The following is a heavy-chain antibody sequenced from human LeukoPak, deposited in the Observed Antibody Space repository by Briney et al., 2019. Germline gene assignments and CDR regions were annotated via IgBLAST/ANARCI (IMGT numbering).Heavy chain of an antibody. V-gene: IGHV4-59*08. Sequence: SETLSLTCTVSGGSISSYYWSWLRQSPGKGLEWIGYIYYSGSTNYNPSLKSRVTISVDTSKNKFSLTLSSVTAADTAVYYCASSPIYFDDSGDYYFDYWGQGILVTVSS. CDR2: IYYSGST. J-gene: IGHJ4*02. CDR3: ASSPIYFDDSGDYYFDY. D-gene: IGHD3-22*01. CDR1: GGSISSYY.